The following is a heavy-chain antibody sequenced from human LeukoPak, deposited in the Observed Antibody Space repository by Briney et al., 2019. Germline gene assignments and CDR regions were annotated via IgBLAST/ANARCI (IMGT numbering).Heavy chain of an antibody. D-gene: IGHD3-10*01. Sequence: GRSLRLSCAASGFTFSSYGMHWVRQAPGKGLEWVAVIWYDGSNKYYADSVKGRFTISRDNSKNTLYLQMNSLRAEDTAVYYCARSQNYGSGSYLLYYYYGMDVWGQGTTVTVSS. CDR1: GFTFSSYG. CDR3: ARSQNYGSGSYLLYYYYGMDV. V-gene: IGHV3-33*01. J-gene: IGHJ6*02. CDR2: IWYDGSNK.